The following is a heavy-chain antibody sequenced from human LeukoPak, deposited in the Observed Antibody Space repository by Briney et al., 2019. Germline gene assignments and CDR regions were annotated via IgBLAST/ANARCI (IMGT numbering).Heavy chain of an antibody. J-gene: IGHJ4*02. CDR2: IIPILGTA. CDR1: GGTFSSYA. CDR3: ARAGDEGYCSGGSCYTY. D-gene: IGHD2-15*01. V-gene: IGHV1-69*10. Sequence: SVKVSCKASGGTFSSYAISWVRQAPGQGLEWMGEIIPILGTANYAQKFQGRVTITADKSTSTAYMKLSSLRSEDTAVYYCARAGDEGYCSGGSCYTYWGQGTLVTVSS.